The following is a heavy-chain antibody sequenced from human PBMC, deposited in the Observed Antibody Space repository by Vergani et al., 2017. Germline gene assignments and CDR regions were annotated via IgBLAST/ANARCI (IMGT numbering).Heavy chain of an antibody. J-gene: IGHJ4*02. V-gene: IGHV3-43D*04. Sequence: EVQLVESGGVVVQPGGSLRLSCAASGFTFDDYAMHWVRQAPGKGLEWVSLISWDGGSTYYADSVKGRFTISRDNSKKSLYLQMNSLRAEDTALYYCAKDRTASYYYGSGSYYGYFDYWGQGTLVTVSS. D-gene: IGHD3-10*01. CDR3: AKDRTASYYYGSGSYYGYFDY. CDR1: GFTFDDYA. CDR2: ISWDGGST.